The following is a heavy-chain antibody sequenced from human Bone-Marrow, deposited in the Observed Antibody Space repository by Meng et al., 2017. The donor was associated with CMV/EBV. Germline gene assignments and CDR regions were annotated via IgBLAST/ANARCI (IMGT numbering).Heavy chain of an antibody. CDR3: ARFGYSSSSSYDY. V-gene: IGHV1-2*02. CDR1: GYTFTDFY. Sequence: ASVKVSCKASGYTFTDFYMHWVRQAPGQGLQWMGWINPNSGDTNYAQKFQGRVTMTRDTSISTAYMELNSLRSDDTAVYYCARFGYSSSSSYDYWGQGTLVTVSS. CDR2: INPNSGDT. D-gene: IGHD6-6*01. J-gene: IGHJ4*02.